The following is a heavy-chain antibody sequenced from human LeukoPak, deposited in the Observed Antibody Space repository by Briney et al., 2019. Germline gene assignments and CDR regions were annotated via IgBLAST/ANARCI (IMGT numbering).Heavy chain of an antibody. Sequence: GGSLRLSCAASGFTFSSYAMSWVRQAPGKGLEWVSAISGSGDSTYYADSVKGRFTMSRDSSKNTLYLQMNSLRAEDTALYYCAKGSAALVLRPYYFDYWGQGSLVTVSS. CDR3: AKGSAALVLRPYYFDY. CDR2: ISGSGDST. J-gene: IGHJ4*02. CDR1: GFTFSSYA. V-gene: IGHV3-23*01. D-gene: IGHD5-18*01.